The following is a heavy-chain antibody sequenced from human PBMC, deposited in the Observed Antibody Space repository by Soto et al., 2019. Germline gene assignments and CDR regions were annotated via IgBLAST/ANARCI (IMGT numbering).Heavy chain of an antibody. D-gene: IGHD3-10*01. Sequence: EVQLLESGGGLVQSGGSLRLSCAASGFTFSSYAMSWVRQAPGKGLEWVSAISGSGGSTYYADSVKGRFTISRDNSKNTLYLQMNSLRAEDTAVYYCAKDRYEHLLLWFGELQDWGQGTLVTVSS. V-gene: IGHV3-23*01. J-gene: IGHJ4*02. CDR1: GFTFSSYA. CDR3: AKDRYEHLLLWFGELQD. CDR2: ISGSGGST.